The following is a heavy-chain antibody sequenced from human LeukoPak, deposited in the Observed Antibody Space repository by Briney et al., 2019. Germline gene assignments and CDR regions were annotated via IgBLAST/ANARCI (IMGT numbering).Heavy chain of an antibody. CDR2: VNHSGNT. V-gene: IGHV4-4*02. CDR1: SGSISSTTW. CDR3: ALGYHDVWEL. D-gene: IGHD6-25*01. Sequence: SSGTLSLTCAVSSGSISSTTWWSWVRQPPGKGLEWIGEVNHSGNTYYNPSLTSRVTISVDMSDNQFSLMMTSMTAADTAVYFCALGYHDVWELWGQGSLVTVSS. J-gene: IGHJ4*02.